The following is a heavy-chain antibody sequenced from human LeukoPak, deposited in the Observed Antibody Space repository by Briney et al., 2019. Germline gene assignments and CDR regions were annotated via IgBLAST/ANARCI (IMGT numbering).Heavy chain of an antibody. J-gene: IGHJ4*02. Sequence: ASVKVSCKVSGYTLTELSMHWVRQAPGKGLEWMGGFDPEDGETIYAQKFQGRVTMPEDTSTDTAYMELSSLRSEDTAVYYCATPRAYSSGWYPRVTEEYYFDYWGQGTLVTVSS. V-gene: IGHV1-24*01. CDR2: FDPEDGET. D-gene: IGHD6-19*01. CDR1: GYTLTELS. CDR3: ATPRAYSSGWYPRVTEEYYFDY.